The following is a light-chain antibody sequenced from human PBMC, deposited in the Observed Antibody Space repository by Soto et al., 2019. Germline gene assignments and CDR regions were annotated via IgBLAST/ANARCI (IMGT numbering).Light chain of an antibody. J-gene: IGKJ1*01. Sequence: EIVLTQSPATLSLSPGERATLSCRASQSVSSYLAWYQQKPGQAPRLLIYGASSRATGIPDRFSGSGSGTDFTLSISRLEPEDFAVYYCQLYGSSPWTFGQGTKLDI. CDR2: GAS. CDR1: QSVSSY. CDR3: QLYGSSPWT. V-gene: IGKV3-20*01.